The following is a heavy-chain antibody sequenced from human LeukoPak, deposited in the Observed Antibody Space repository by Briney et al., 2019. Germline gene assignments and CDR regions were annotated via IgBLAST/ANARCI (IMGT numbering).Heavy chain of an antibody. J-gene: IGHJ4*02. CDR1: GFTFCSYA. D-gene: IGHD3-22*01. CDR3: ARDGVVVVITTRFFDY. V-gene: IGHV3-30-3*01. Sequence: GGSLRLSSAASGFTFCSYAMHWVRQAPGKGLEWVADISYDGSNKYYAVSVKGRFTISRDSSKNTLYLQMSSLRAEDTAVDYCARDGVVVVITTRFFDYWGQGTLVTVSS. CDR2: ISYDGSNK.